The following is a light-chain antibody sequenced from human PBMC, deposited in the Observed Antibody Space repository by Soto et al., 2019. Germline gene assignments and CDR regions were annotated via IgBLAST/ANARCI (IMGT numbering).Light chain of an antibody. CDR1: QSVRSNY. CDR2: GAS. J-gene: IGKJ4*01. V-gene: IGKV3-20*01. Sequence: EIVLTQSPGTLALSSGERATLSCRASQSVRSNYFAWYQQKPGQAPRLLIYGASSRATGIPDRFGGSGSGTDFTLTIRRLEPEDFAVYYCQQYASSPLTFGGGTKVDIK. CDR3: QQYASSPLT.